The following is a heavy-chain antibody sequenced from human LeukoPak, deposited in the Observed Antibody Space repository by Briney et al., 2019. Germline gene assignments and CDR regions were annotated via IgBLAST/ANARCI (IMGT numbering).Heavy chain of an antibody. D-gene: IGHD6-13*01. V-gene: IGHV4-59*01. CDR3: ARGYSSSWYDY. CDR2: IYYSGST. Sequence: SETLSLTCTVSGGSISSYYWSWIRQPPGKGLEWIGYIYYSGSTNYNPSLKSRVTISVDTSKNQFSLKLSPVTAADTAVYYCARGYSSSWYDYWGQGTLVTVSS. CDR1: GGSISSYY. J-gene: IGHJ4*02.